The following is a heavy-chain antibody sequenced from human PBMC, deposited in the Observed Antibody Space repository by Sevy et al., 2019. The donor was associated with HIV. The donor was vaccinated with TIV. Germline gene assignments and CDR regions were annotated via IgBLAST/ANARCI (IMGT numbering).Heavy chain of an antibody. J-gene: IGHJ4*02. Sequence: GGSVRLSCAASGFTFSSYGMHWVRQGPGKGLEWVAVIWFDGSNTYYADSVKGRFTISREIAKNTLHLQMNSLRAEDTAVYYCARDLEFYDSGDYGPAFMPDYWGQGTLVTVSS. CDR3: ARDLEFYDSGDYGPAFMPDY. D-gene: IGHD4-17*01. CDR1: GFTFSSYG. V-gene: IGHV3-33*01. CDR2: IWFDGSNT.